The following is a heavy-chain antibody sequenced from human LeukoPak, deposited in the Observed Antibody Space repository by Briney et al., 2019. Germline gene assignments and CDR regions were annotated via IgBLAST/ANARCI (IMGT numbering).Heavy chain of an antibody. D-gene: IGHD3-16*01. Sequence: GGSLRLSCVASGLTVSSNYMTWVRQAPGKGLEWVSIIYSAGSIDYADSVKGRFTISRDNSKNTVYLQMNNVTGADTAAYYCAREGRGTDAFDIWGQGTIVTVSS. J-gene: IGHJ3*02. CDR3: AREGRGTDAFDI. V-gene: IGHV3-66*01. CDR1: GLTVSSNY. CDR2: IYSAGSI.